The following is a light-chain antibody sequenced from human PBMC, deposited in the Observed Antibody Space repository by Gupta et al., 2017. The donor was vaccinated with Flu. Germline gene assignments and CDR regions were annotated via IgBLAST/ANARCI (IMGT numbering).Light chain of an antibody. CDR1: SSNIGTNH. V-gene: IGLV1-47*01. CDR2: RNN. J-gene: IGLJ2*01. CDR3: ATGHDSRSVV. Sequence: QSVLTQPPSVSGTPGQRVTISCSGSSSNIGTNHVYWYQQFPGTAPKLLIYRNNQRPSGAPVRFSVSKSGTSASLAISGLRAEEEADYYCATGHDSRSVVFGEGTKLTVL.